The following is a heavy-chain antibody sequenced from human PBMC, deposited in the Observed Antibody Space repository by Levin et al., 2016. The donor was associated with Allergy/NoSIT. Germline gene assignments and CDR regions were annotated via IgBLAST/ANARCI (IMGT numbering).Heavy chain of an antibody. V-gene: IGHV4-34*01. D-gene: IGHD1-14*01. CDR2: VSYAGRT. CDR3: ARDRGGKTFDI. CDR1: GGSLSQSS. Sequence: SETLSLTCAVSGGSLSQSSWAWLRQPPGKRLEWIGDVSYAGRTSYLSSLKSRLILSRDTSKKRLYLKLTSVTSADTAVYYCARDRGGKTFDIWGQGTAVTVSS. J-gene: IGHJ3*02.